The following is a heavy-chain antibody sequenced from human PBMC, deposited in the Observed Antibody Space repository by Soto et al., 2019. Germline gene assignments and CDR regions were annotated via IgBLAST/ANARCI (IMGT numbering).Heavy chain of an antibody. J-gene: IGHJ4*02. CDR1: GFTVSSNY. D-gene: IGHD3-22*01. CDR3: ARGNNYYDGSGSLDY. Sequence: LRLSCAASGFTVSSNYMSWVRQAPGKGLEWVSVIYSGGSTYYADSVKGRFTISRDNSKNTLYLQMNSLRAEDTAVYYCARGNNYYDGSGSLDYWGQGTLVTVSS. V-gene: IGHV3-53*01. CDR2: IYSGGST.